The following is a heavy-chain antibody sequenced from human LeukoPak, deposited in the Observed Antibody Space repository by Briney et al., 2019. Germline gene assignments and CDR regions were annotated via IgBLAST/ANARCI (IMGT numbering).Heavy chain of an antibody. J-gene: IGHJ6*03. CDR1: GFNFSSYG. D-gene: IGHD2-2*01. V-gene: IGHV3-33*06. CDR2: KWYDGSNK. Sequence: GSLRLSCAASGFNFSSYGMHWVRQAPGKGLEWVAVKWYDGSNKYYADSVKGRFTISRDNFKNTLYLQMNSLRAEDTAVYYCAKCYCSGTRGYHYYYMDVWGKGATVTVSS. CDR3: AKCYCSGTRGYHYYYMDV.